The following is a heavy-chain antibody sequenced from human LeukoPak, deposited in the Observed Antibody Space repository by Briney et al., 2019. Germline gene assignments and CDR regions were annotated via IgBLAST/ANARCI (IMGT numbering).Heavy chain of an antibody. D-gene: IGHD3-9*01. CDR1: GFTFSSYA. J-gene: IGHJ4*02. Sequence: GGSLRLSCAASGFTFSSYAMSWVRQAPGKGLEWVSYISTSGSTIYYADSVKGRFTISRDNARNSLYLQMNSLRAEDTAVYYCARAGYYFDYWGQGTLVTVSS. V-gene: IGHV3-48*03. CDR2: ISTSGSTI. CDR3: ARAGYYFDY.